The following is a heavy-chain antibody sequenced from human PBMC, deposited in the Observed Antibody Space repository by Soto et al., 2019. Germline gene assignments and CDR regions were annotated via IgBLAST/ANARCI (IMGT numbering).Heavy chain of an antibody. V-gene: IGHV1-8*01. CDR1: GYTFTSYD. CDR2: MNPNSGNT. D-gene: IGHD2-8*01. Sequence: ASVKVSCKASGYTFTSYDINWVRQATGQGLEWMGWMNPNSGNTGYAQKFQGRVTMTRNTSISTAYMELSSLRSEDTAVYYCARGEYCTNGVCYTVGMDVWGQGTMVTVSS. J-gene: IGHJ6*02. CDR3: ARGEYCTNGVCYTVGMDV.